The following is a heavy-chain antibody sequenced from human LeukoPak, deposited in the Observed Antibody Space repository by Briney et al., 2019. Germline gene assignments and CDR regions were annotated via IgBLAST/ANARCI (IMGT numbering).Heavy chain of an antibody. Sequence: SETLSLTCAVSGGSINSGRYYWGWIGQPPGKGLEWIGSIFYSGSTYYNPSLKSRVTISVDTSKNQLSLKLSSVTAADTALYYCARRKAYCSGSLCYADYWGQGSMVTVSS. J-gene: IGHJ4*02. D-gene: IGHD2-15*01. CDR1: GGSINSGRYY. CDR3: ARRKAYCSGSLCYADY. CDR2: IFYSGST. V-gene: IGHV4-39*01.